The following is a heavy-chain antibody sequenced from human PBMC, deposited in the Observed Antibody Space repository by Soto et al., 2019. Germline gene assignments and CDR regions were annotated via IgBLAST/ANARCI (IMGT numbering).Heavy chain of an antibody. CDR3: ARDPRVVGASGVGYYGMDV. CDR1: GYTFTSYG. V-gene: IGHV1-3*01. D-gene: IGHD1-26*01. Sequence: GASVKVSCKASGYTFTSYGISWVRQAPGQRLEWMGWINPDNGNTKYSQKFQGRVTITRDTSASTAYMEVSSLRSEDTAVYYCARDPRVVGASGVGYYGMDVWGQGTTVTVSS. J-gene: IGHJ6*02. CDR2: INPDNGNT.